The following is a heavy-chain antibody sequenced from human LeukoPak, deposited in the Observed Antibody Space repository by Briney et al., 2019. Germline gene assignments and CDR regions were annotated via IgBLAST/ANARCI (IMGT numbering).Heavy chain of an antibody. Sequence: GGSLRLSCAASGFTFDDYAMHWVRQAPGKGLEWVSGISWNSGSIGYADSVKGRFTISRDNAKDSLYLQMNSLRAEDTALYYCAKDMGPINIVVVAFDIWGQGTMVTVSS. V-gene: IGHV3-9*01. CDR2: ISWNSGSI. D-gene: IGHD2-15*01. CDR1: GFTFDDYA. CDR3: AKDMGPINIVVVAFDI. J-gene: IGHJ3*02.